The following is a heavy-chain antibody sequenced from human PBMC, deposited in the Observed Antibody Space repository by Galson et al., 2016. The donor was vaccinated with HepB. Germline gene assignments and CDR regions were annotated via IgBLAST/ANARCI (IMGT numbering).Heavy chain of an antibody. CDR2: IKRKTDGGTT. Sequence: SLRLSCAASGFTFSDAWMNWVCQAPGKGLEWVGRIKRKTDGGTTDYAAPVEGRFTISRDDSKNTLYLQMNNLKNEDTAVYYCTTYYGNILTAYRWFDPWGQGTLVTVSS. V-gene: IGHV3-15*01. J-gene: IGHJ5*02. CDR3: TTYYGNILTAYRWFDP. D-gene: IGHD3-9*01. CDR1: GFTFSDAW.